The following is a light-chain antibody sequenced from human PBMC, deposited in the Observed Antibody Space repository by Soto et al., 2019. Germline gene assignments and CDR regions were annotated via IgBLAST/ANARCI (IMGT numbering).Light chain of an antibody. V-gene: IGLV2-11*01. CDR3: CSYAGNWV. Sequence: QSALTQPRSVSGSPGQSVTISCTGTSSDVGGYNYVSWYQQHPGKAPKLMIYDVSKRPSGVPDRFPGSKSGNTASLTISGLQAEDEADYYCCSYAGNWVFGGGTKLTVL. CDR2: DVS. CDR1: SSDVGGYNY. J-gene: IGLJ3*02.